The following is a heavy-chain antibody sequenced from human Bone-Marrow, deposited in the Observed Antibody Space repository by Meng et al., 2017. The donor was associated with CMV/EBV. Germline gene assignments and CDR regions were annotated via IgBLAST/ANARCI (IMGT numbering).Heavy chain of an antibody. J-gene: IGHJ4*02. CDR3: AKVEWFGELPLDY. CDR2: IRYDGSNK. V-gene: IGHV3-30*02. CDR1: GFTFSNSD. Sequence: GESLKISCAASGFTFSNSDMNWVRQAPGKGLEWVAFIRYDGSNKYYADSVKGRFTISRDNSKNTLYLQMNSLRAEDTAVYYCAKVEWFGELPLDYWGQGTLVTVSS. D-gene: IGHD3-10*01.